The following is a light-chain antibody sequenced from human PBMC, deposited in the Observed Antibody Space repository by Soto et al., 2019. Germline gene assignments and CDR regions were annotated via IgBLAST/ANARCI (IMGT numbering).Light chain of an antibody. CDR3: LQYYDYRT. V-gene: IGKV1-5*03. CDR2: KAS. J-gene: IGKJ1*01. CDR1: QTITNL. Sequence: DIQLTQSPSTLSASVGDRVTITCRASQTITNLLAWFQQKPGKAPEILIYKASSLQSGVPSRFSGSGSGTEFTLTISSLQPDDSATYYCLQYYDYRTFGQGTTV.